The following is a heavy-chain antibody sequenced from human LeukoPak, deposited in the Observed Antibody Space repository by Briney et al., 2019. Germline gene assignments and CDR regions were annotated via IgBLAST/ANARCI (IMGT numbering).Heavy chain of an antibody. CDR1: GGSISSGDYY. CDR2: IYYSGST. D-gene: IGHD3-10*01. CDR3: ARQGAMVRGVSGIWFDP. J-gene: IGHJ5*02. Sequence: SETLSLTCTVSGGSISSGDYYWSWLRQPPGKGLEWIGYIYYSGSTYYNPSLKSRVTISVDTSKNQFSLKLSSVTAADTAVYYCARQGAMVRGVSGIWFDPWGQGTLVTVSS. V-gene: IGHV4-30-4*01.